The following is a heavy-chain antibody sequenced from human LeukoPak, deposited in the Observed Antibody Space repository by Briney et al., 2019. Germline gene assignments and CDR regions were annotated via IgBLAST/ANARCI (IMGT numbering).Heavy chain of an antibody. J-gene: IGHJ5*02. CDR1: GYTFTGYY. D-gene: IGHD6-6*01. CDR3: ARDHRGIAARPRLQLWFDP. V-gene: IGHV1-2*02. CDR2: INPNSGGT. Sequence: GAAVKVSCKASGYTFTGYYMRWVRQAPGQGREWMGGINPNSGGTNYAQKFQGRVTMTRDTSISTAYMELSRLRSDDTAVYYCARDHRGIAARPRLQLWFDPWGQGTLVTVSS.